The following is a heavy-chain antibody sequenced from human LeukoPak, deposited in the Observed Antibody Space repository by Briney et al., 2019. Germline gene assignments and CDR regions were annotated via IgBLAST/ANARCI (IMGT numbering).Heavy chain of an antibody. V-gene: IGHV3-48*04. Sequence: GGSLRLSCAASGFTFSSHSMNWVRQAPGKGLEWVSYISSSSSTIYYADSVKGRFTISRDNAKNSLYLQMNSLRAEDTAVYYCARDLSVAARHFDYWGQGTLVTVSS. J-gene: IGHJ4*02. CDR3: ARDLSVAARHFDY. D-gene: IGHD6-6*01. CDR2: ISSSSSTI. CDR1: GFTFSSHS.